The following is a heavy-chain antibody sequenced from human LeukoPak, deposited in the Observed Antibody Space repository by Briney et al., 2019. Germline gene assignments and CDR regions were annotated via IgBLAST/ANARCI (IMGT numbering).Heavy chain of an antibody. D-gene: IGHD1-1*01. V-gene: IGHV4-39*07. J-gene: IGHJ6*03. CDR1: GGSISSSSYY. CDR2: IYYSGST. Sequence: PSETLSLTCTVSGGSISSSSYYWGWIRQPPGKGLEWIGSIYYSGSTYYNPSLKSRVTIAVDTSKNQFSLKLSSVTAADTAVYYCARVEAERALIYYYYYMDVWGKGTTVTVSS. CDR3: ARVEAERALIYYYYYMDV.